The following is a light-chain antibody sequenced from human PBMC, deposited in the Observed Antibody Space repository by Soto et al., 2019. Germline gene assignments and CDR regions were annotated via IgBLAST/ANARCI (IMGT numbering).Light chain of an antibody. Sequence: EIVLTQSPATLSLSPGERATLSCRTTQSVSKYLAWYQQKPGQAPRLLIYDISNRATGTPARFSGSGSGTDFTLTISSLEPEDFAVYYCHQRDNWLFGPGTKVD. V-gene: IGKV3-11*01. J-gene: IGKJ3*01. CDR1: QSVSKY. CDR2: DIS. CDR3: HQRDNWL.